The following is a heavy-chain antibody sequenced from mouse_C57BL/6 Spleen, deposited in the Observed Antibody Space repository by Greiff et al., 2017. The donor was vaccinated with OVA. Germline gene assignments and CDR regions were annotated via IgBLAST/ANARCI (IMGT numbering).Heavy chain of an antibody. D-gene: IGHD1-1*01. Sequence: EVQVVESGGGLVKPGGSLKLSCAASGFTFSSYAMSWVRQTPEKRLEWVATISDGGSYTYYPDNVKGRFTISRDNAKNNLYLQMSHLKSEDTAMYYCARARPFYYGSSYWYFDVWGTGTTVTVSS. CDR1: GFTFSSYA. J-gene: IGHJ1*03. CDR2: ISDGGSYT. V-gene: IGHV5-4*01. CDR3: ARARPFYYGSSYWYFDV.